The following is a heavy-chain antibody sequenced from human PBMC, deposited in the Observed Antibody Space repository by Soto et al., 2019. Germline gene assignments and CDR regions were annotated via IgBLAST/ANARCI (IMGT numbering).Heavy chain of an antibody. Sequence: QVQLVQSGAELKKPGASVKVSCKASGYTFIGDYIQWVRQAPGQRPEWMGWINPDNGDTKYAQKFPGRVTMTRDTANTKVCMKLRGLTCEDTAVYFCARKLGYSDSEGVALGYWGQGTPVTVSS. V-gene: IGHV1-2*02. CDR2: INPDNGDT. CDR3: ARKLGYSDSEGVALGY. D-gene: IGHD3-22*01. CDR1: GYTFIGDY. J-gene: IGHJ4*01.